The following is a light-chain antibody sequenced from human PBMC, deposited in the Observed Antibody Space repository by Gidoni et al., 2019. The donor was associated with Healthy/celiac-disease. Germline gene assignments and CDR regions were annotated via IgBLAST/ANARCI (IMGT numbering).Light chain of an antibody. CDR3: QQNYSTLWT. J-gene: IGKJ1*01. CDR1: QVISSY. Sequence: IQMTQSPSSLSASVGDRVTITTCRARQVISSYLNWYQQKPGKAPKLLIYAASSLQSGVPSRFSGSGSGTDFTLTISSLQPEDFATYYCQQNYSTLWTFGQGTKVEIK. CDR2: AAS. V-gene: IGKV1-39*01.